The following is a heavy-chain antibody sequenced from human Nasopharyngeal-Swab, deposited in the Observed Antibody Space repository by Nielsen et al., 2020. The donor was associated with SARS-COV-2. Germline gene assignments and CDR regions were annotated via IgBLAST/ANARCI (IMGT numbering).Heavy chain of an antibody. CDR1: GYSFTSYW. J-gene: IGHJ3*02. Sequence: GGSLRLSCKGSGYSFTSYWIGWVRQMPGKGLEWMGRIDPSDSYTNYSPSFQGHVTISADKSISTAYLQWSSLKASDTAMYYCARRQTTVVTLDAFDIWGQGTMVTVSS. CDR3: ARRQTTVVTLDAFDI. D-gene: IGHD4-23*01. CDR2: IDPSDSYT. V-gene: IGHV5-10-1*01.